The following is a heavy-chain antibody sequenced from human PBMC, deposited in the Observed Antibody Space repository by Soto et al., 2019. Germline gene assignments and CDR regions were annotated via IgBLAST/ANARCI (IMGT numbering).Heavy chain of an antibody. CDR2: IDPSDSYT. V-gene: IGHV5-10-1*01. D-gene: IGHD3-9*01. CDR1: GYSYTSYW. J-gene: IGHJ4*02. CDR3: ARRNSHDILTGYQDY. Sequence: GESLKISCKGSGYSYTSYWISWVRQMAGKGLEWMARIDPSDSYTNYSPSMQGHVTISADKSISTAYLQWSSPKASDTAMYYCARRNSHDILTGYQDYWGQGTLVTVSS.